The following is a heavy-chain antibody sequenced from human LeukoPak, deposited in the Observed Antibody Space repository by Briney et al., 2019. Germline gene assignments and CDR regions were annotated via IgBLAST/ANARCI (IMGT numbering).Heavy chain of an antibody. D-gene: IGHD3-16*02. V-gene: IGHV4-61*02. CDR2: IYTSGST. J-gene: IGHJ4*02. CDR1: GGSISSGSYY. CDR3: ARGLDDYVWGSYLAFDY. Sequence: SQTLSLTCTVSGGSISSGSYYWSWIRQPAGKGLERIGRIYTSGSTNYNPSLKSRVTISVDTSKNQFSLKLSSVTAADTAVYYCARGLDDYVWGSYLAFDYWGQGTRATVSS.